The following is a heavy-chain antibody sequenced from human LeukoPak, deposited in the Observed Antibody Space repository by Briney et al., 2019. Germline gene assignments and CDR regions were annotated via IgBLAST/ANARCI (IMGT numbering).Heavy chain of an antibody. CDR3: AKTLVATRRKDYYYYYGMDV. Sequence: PGGSLRLSCAASGFTFSSYGMHWVRQAPGKGLEWVAVISYDGSNKYYADSVKGRFTISRDNSKNTLYLQMNGLRAEDTAVYYCAKTLVATRRKDYYYYYGMDVWGQGTTVTVSS. D-gene: IGHD5-12*01. J-gene: IGHJ6*02. CDR2: ISYDGSNK. V-gene: IGHV3-30*18. CDR1: GFTFSSYG.